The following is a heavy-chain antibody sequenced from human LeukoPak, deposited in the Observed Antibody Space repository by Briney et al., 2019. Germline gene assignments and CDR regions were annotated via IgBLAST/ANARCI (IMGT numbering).Heavy chain of an antibody. CDR3: ARVTVTRVFDI. Sequence: GGSLRLSCAASGFTFSNYWMSWVRQAPGKGLEWVANIKHDGSEEYYVDSVKGRFTISRDNVKKSLNLQMNSVRVEDTAIYYCARVTVTRVFDIWGHGTMATVSS. D-gene: IGHD4-17*01. CDR2: IKHDGSEE. CDR1: GFTFSNYW. J-gene: IGHJ3*02. V-gene: IGHV3-7*04.